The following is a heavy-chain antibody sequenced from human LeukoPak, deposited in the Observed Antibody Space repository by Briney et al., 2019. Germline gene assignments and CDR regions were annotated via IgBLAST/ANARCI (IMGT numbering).Heavy chain of an antibody. J-gene: IGHJ5*02. CDR3: ARGETTVTTENWFDP. Sequence: PGGSLRLSCAASGFTFSSYEMNWVRQAPGKGLEWVSYISSGSTIYYADSVKGRFTISRDNAKNSLYLQMNSLRAEDTAVYYCARGETTVTTENWFDPWGQGTLVTVSS. V-gene: IGHV3-48*03. D-gene: IGHD4-17*01. CDR1: GFTFSSYE. CDR2: ISSGSTI.